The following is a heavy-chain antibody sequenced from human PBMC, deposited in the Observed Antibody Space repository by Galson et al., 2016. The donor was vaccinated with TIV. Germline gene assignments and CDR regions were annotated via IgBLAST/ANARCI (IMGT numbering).Heavy chain of an antibody. Sequence: SVKVSCKASGYTFRNYGFSWVRQAPGQGLEWLGWISSYNGDTNYAHNLRGRLPMTTDSSTTTASMELRSLRSDDTAVYFCARDRGSMTMILVVDYHYGMDVWGQGTTVTVSS. CDR2: ISSYNGDT. CDR1: GYTFRNYG. D-gene: IGHD3-22*01. V-gene: IGHV1-18*04. J-gene: IGHJ6*02. CDR3: ARDRGSMTMILVVDYHYGMDV.